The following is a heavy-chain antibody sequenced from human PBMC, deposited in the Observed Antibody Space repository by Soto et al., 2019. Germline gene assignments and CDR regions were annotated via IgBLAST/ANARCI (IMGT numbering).Heavy chain of an antibody. Sequence: QVQLVQSGAEVKKPGASVKVSCKASGYTFTSYAMHWVRQAPGQRLEWMGWINAGNGNTKYSQKFQGRVTITRDTSGSTAYMELGSLRSEDTAVYYCACHLGVGWGAFDIWGQGTMVTVSS. J-gene: IGHJ3*02. CDR1: GYTFTSYA. D-gene: IGHD2-15*01. CDR3: ACHLGVGWGAFDI. CDR2: INAGNGNT. V-gene: IGHV1-3*01.